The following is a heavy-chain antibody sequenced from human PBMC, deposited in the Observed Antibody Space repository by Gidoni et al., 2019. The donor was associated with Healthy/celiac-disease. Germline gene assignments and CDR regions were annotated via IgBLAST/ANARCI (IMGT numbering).Heavy chain of an antibody. CDR3: ASLTPLPYYRYYYYYGMDV. CDR1: GSFSGYY. CDR2: INHSGST. V-gene: IGHV4-34*01. J-gene: IGHJ6*02. Sequence: GSFSGYYWSWFRQPPWKGLEWIGEINHSGSTNYNPSLKSRVTISVDTSKNQFSLKLSSVTAADTAVYYCASLTPLPYYRYYYYYGMDVWGQGTTVTVSS. D-gene: IGHD3-10*01.